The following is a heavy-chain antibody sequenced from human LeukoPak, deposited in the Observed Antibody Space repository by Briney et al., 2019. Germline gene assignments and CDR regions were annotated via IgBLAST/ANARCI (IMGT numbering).Heavy chain of an antibody. D-gene: IGHD6-19*01. CDR2: ISDSGGST. Sequence: PGGSLRLSCSASGFTFTSHAMSWVRQGPGKGLEWVSVISDSGGSTYYADSVKGRFTISRDNSKNTLYLQMNSLRADDTAVYYCAKRRWLGGIGVADPFDYWGQGTLVTVSS. CDR3: AKRRWLGGIGVADPFDY. J-gene: IGHJ4*02. CDR1: GFTFTSHA. V-gene: IGHV3-23*01.